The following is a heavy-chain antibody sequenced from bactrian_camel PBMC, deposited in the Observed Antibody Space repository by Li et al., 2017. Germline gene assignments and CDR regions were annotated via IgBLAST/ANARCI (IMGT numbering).Heavy chain of an antibody. D-gene: IGHD6*01. J-gene: IGHJ4*01. V-gene: IGHV3S54*01. CDR2: TYLDGTGT. CDR3: AARRAYGSSWRDPRRYDD. CDR1: GYRNIYVS. Sequence: HVQLVESGGGSVQAGGSLRLSCVTSGYRNIYVSMAWIRQAPGKEREVIAATYLDGTGTYYADSVKGRFTIPMYDAENTMYLLMDNLVPDDTAMYYCAARRAYGSSWRDPRRYDDWGQGTQVTVS.